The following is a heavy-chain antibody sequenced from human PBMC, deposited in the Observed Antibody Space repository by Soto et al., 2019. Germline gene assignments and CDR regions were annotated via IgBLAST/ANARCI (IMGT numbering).Heavy chain of an antibody. J-gene: IGHJ4*02. CDR3: ARAKWHDGSGRVREFDY. CDR2: ISYDGRNT. Sequence: PGGSLRLSCAASGLTFGGYGMHWVRQAPGKGLEWAAAISYDGRNTYYADSVQGRFAISRDNSKNTMYLQMNSLRVEDTAVYYCARAKWHDGSGRVREFDYWGQGALVTVSS. CDR1: GLTFGGYG. V-gene: IGHV3-33*01. D-gene: IGHD3-10*01.